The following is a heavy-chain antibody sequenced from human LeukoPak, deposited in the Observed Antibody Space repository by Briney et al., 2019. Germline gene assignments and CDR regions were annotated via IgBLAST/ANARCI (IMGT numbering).Heavy chain of an antibody. D-gene: IGHD2-21*02. V-gene: IGHV3-66*01. CDR3: ARDRRFKVTAARGFDP. CDR2: IYSGGST. Sequence: PGGSLRLSCAASGFTVSSNYMSWVRQAPGKGLEWVSVIYSGGSTYYADSVKGRFTISRDNSKNTLYLQMNSLRAEDTAVYYCARDRRFKVTAARGFDPWGQGTLVTVSS. CDR1: GFTVSSNY. J-gene: IGHJ5*02.